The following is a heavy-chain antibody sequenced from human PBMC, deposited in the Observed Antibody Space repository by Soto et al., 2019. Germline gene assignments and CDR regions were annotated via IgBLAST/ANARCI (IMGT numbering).Heavy chain of an antibody. CDR2: IYYSGST. CDR1: GGSISSYY. D-gene: IGHD1-1*01. V-gene: IGHV4-59*01. J-gene: IGHJ6*02. CDR3: ARNWKSRYHGMDV. Sequence: QVQLQESGPGLVKPSETLSLTCTVSGGSISSYYWSWIRQPPGKGLEWIGYIYYSGSTNYNPSLKSRVTVSVATSKNQFSLKLSSVTAADTAVYYCARNWKSRYHGMDVWGQGTTVTVSS.